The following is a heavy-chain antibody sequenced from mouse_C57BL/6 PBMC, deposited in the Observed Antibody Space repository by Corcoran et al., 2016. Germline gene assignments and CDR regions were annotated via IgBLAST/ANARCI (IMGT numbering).Heavy chain of an antibody. D-gene: IGHD4-1*02. CDR1: GFSLSTSGMG. CDR2: IYWDDDK. Sequence: QVTLKESGPGILQSSQTLSLTCSFSGFSLSTSGMGVSWIRQPSGKGLEWLAHIYWDDDKRYNPSLKSRLTISKDTSRNQVFLKITSVDTADTATYYCARRANWDGPRALSVDYWGQGTTLTVSS. CDR3: ARRANWDGPRALSVDY. J-gene: IGHJ2*01. V-gene: IGHV8-12*01.